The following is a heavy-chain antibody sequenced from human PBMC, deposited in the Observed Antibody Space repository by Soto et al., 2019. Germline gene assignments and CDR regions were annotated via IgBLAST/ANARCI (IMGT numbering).Heavy chain of an antibody. D-gene: IGHD2-15*01. CDR3: AKDPLLGYCSGGSCYFDYFDY. CDR1: GFTFSSYA. J-gene: IGHJ4*02. V-gene: IGHV3-23*01. CDR2: ISGSGGST. Sequence: GGSLRLSCAASGFTFSSYAMSWVRQAPGKGLEWVSAISGSGGSTYYADSVKGRFTISRDNSKNTLYLQMNSLRAEDTAVYYCAKDPLLGYCSGGSCYFDYFDYWGQGTLVTVSS.